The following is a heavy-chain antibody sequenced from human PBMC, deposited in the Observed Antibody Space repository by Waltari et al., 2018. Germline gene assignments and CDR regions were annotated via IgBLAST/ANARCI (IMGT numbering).Heavy chain of an antibody. CDR3: AKSYGSGSDYAFDI. CDR2: ISYDGSNK. J-gene: IGHJ3*02. CDR1: GFTLGSYV. Sequence: QVQLVESGGGVVQPGRSLRLSCAASGFTLGSYVMHWVRQAPGKGLEWVAVISYDGSNKYYADSVKGRFTISRDNSKNTLYLQMNSLRAEDTAVYYCAKSYGSGSDYAFDIWGQGTMVTVSS. V-gene: IGHV3-30*18. D-gene: IGHD3-10*01.